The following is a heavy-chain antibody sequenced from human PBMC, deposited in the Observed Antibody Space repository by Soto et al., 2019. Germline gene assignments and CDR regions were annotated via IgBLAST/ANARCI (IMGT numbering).Heavy chain of an antibody. CDR2: ISYSGNKK. CDR1: GFIFRTYG. J-gene: IGHJ3*02. Sequence: QVQLVESGGNVVQPGRSLRLSCAASGFIFRTYGMHWVRQAPGKGLEWVAVISYSGNKKAYADSVKGRFAISRDNSNNALYLQIDCLTAADTAVYYCAKGPFIPVAGTPPGAFDMWGQGTMVTVSS. V-gene: IGHV3-30*18. CDR3: AKGPFIPVAGTPPGAFDM. D-gene: IGHD6-19*01.